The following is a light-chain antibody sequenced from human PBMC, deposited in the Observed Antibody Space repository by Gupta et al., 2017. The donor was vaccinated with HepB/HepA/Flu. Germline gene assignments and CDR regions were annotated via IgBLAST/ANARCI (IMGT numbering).Light chain of an antibody. J-gene: IGLJ1*01. V-gene: IGLV1-44*01. CDR3: ASWDASLNLYV. CDR2: SDY. CDR1: GSNVGSHT. Sequence: QSVLTQPPSAPGAPGQRVSISCSGSGSNVGSHTVTWYQQFPGTAPKLLVYSDYQRPSGIPDRFSGSKSGTSASLAISGLQFEDESVYYCASWDASLNLYVFGAGTKVTVL.